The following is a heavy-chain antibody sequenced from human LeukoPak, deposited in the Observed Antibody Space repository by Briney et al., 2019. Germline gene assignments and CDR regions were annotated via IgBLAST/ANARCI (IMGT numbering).Heavy chain of an antibody. V-gene: IGHV6-1*01. D-gene: IGHD3-22*01. Sequence: QTLSLTCAISGDSVSSNSAAWNWIRQSPSRGLEWLGRTYYRSKWYNDYAVSVKSRITINPDTSKNQFSLQLNSVTPEDTAVYYCARGYYDSSGYYHPYFDYWGQGTLVTVSS. J-gene: IGHJ4*02. CDR1: GDSVSSNSAA. CDR3: ARGYYDSSGYYHPYFDY. CDR2: TYYRSKWYN.